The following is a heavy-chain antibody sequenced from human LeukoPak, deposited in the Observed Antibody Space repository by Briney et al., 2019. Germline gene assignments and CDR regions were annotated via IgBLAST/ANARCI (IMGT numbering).Heavy chain of an antibody. CDR1: GGSIDSYF. V-gene: IGHV4-4*07. D-gene: IGHD2-2*01. CDR2: IYSSGTT. J-gene: IGHJ6*03. CDR3: ARHPCGGSSTSCPYYYYYMDV. Sequence: PSETLSLTCIVSGGSIDSYFWSWIRQPAGKGLEWIGRIYSSGTTNYNPSLKSRVSMSVDTSKSEFSLRVTSVTAADTAVYYCARHPCGGSSTSCPYYYYYMDVWGKGTTVTVSS.